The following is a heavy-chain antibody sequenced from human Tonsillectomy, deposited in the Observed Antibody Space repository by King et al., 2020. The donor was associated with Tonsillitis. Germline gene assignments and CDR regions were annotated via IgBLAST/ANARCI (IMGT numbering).Heavy chain of an antibody. V-gene: IGHV3-49*03. Sequence: VQLVESGGGLVQPGRSLRLSCTASGFTFGDYAMSWFRQAPGKGLEWVGFIRSKAYGGTTEYAASVKGRFTISRDDSQSIAYLQMNSLETEDTAVYYCTRDQVFWSGYWGINAFDIWGQGTMVTVSS. CDR2: IRSKAYGGTT. D-gene: IGHD3-3*01. CDR3: TRDQVFWSGYWGINAFDI. J-gene: IGHJ3*02. CDR1: GFTFGDYA.